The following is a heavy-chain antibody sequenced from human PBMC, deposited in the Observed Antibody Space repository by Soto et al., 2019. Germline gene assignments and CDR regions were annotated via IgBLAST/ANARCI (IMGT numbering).Heavy chain of an antibody. Sequence: SETLSLTCTVSGGSISSYYWSWIRQPPGKGLEWIGYIYYSGSTNYNPSLKSRVTISVDTSKNQFSLKLSSVTAADTAVYYCARSFLTAAVLFDYWGQGTLVTVSS. CDR2: IYYSGST. CDR1: GGSISSYY. J-gene: IGHJ4*02. CDR3: ARSFLTAAVLFDY. D-gene: IGHD6-13*01. V-gene: IGHV4-59*01.